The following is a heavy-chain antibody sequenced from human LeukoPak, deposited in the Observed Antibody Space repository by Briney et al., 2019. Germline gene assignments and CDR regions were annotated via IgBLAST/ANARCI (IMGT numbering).Heavy chain of an antibody. CDR1: AGSISSGDYY. Sequence: SETLSLTCTVSAGSISSGDYYCSWIRHPPGKGLEWIGYIYYSGSTNYNPSLKSRVTISVDTSKNQFSLKLSSVTAADTAVYYCAREHGSGSYGWFDPWGQGTLVTVSS. CDR2: IYYSGST. CDR3: AREHGSGSYGWFDP. V-gene: IGHV4-61*08. J-gene: IGHJ5*02. D-gene: IGHD3-10*01.